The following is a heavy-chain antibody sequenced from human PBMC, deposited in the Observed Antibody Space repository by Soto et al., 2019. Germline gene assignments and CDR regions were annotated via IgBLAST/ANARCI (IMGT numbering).Heavy chain of an antibody. J-gene: IGHJ5*02. V-gene: IGHV4-4*07. CDR1: GGSISSYY. Sequence: SETLSLTCTVSGGSISSYYWSWIRQPAGKGLEWIGRIYTSGSTNYNPSLKSRVTMSVDTSKNQFSLKLSSVTAADTAVYYCARDQPYYYDSSGYKLRPSQNWFDPWGQGTLVTVSS. CDR2: IYTSGST. CDR3: ARDQPYYYDSSGYKLRPSQNWFDP. D-gene: IGHD3-22*01.